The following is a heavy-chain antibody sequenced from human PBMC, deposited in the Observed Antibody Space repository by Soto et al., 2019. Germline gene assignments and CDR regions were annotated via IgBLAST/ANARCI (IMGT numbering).Heavy chain of an antibody. D-gene: IGHD2-15*01. CDR3: AKGLVVVVALIHDAFDI. J-gene: IGHJ3*02. CDR1: GFTFSCYA. CDR2: ISGNGVST. V-gene: IGHV3-23*01. Sequence: GGSLRLSCAASGFTFSCYAMSWVRQAPGKGLEWVSAISGNGVSTYHADSVKGRFTISRDNSKNTLYLQMNSLRAEDTAIYYCAKGLVVVVALIHDAFDIWGQGTMVTVSS.